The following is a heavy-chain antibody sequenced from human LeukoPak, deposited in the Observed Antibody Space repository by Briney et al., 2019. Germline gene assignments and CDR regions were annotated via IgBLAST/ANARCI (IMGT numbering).Heavy chain of an antibody. CDR3: ARDARVAAAGPDAFDI. D-gene: IGHD6-13*01. V-gene: IGHV1-2*02. CDR2: INPNSGGT. Sequence: GASVKVSCKASGYTFTGYYMHWVRQAPGQGLEWMGWINPNSGGTNYAQKFQGRVTMTRDTSISTAYMELRSLRSDDTAVYYCARDARVAAAGPDAFDIWGQGTMVTVSS. J-gene: IGHJ3*02. CDR1: GYTFTGYY.